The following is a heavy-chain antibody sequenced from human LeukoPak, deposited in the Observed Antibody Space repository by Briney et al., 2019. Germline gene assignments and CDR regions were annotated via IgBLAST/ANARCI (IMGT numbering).Heavy chain of an antibody. Sequence: GGSLRLSCAASGFTFSDYWVSWLRQAPGKGLEWVAHTNEHGSDSYYVDSVKGRFTISRDNAKNSLYPQMNSLRVEDTAVYYCASWRAISSEANWGQGTLVTVSS. CDR2: TNEHGSDS. V-gene: IGHV3-7*01. CDR3: ASWRAISSEAN. J-gene: IGHJ1*01. D-gene: IGHD6-6*01. CDR1: GFTFSDYW.